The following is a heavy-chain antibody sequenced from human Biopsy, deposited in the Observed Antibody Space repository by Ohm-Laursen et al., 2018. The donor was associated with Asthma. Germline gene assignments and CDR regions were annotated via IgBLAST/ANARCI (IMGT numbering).Heavy chain of an antibody. J-gene: IGHJ3*02. Sequence: SLRLSCTASGFSFSNFAIYWVRQAPGKGLEWVGVISKDASTQDYADSVKGRFTMARDNSKNTLDLQMNSLREEDTAVYYCVRDGTDDAFDIWGQGTVVSVSS. CDR2: ISKDASTQ. D-gene: IGHD1-1*01. CDR3: VRDGTDDAFDI. V-gene: IGHV3-30*01. CDR1: GFSFSNFA.